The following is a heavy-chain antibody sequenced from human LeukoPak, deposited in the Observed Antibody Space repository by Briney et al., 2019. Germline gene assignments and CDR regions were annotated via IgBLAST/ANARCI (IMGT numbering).Heavy chain of an antibody. J-gene: IGHJ4*02. V-gene: IGHV4-34*01. D-gene: IGHD6-19*01. CDR2: INHSGST. CDR3: ARRRYSSGWWGSYYFDY. CDR1: GGSFSGYY. Sequence: PSETRSLTCAVYGGSFSGYYWSWIRQPPGKGLEWIGEINHSGSTNYNPSLKSRVTISVDTSKNQFSLKLSSVTAADTAVYYCARRRYSSGWWGSYYFDYWGQGTLVTVSS.